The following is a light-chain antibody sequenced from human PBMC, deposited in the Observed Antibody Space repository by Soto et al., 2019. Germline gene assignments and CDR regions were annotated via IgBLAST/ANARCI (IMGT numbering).Light chain of an antibody. J-gene: IGKJ3*01. V-gene: IGKV1-39*01. CDR1: QSISSY. Sequence: DIQMTQSPSSLSASVGDRVTITCRASQSISSYLNWYQQKPGKAPKLLLYAASSLQSGVPSRFSSSESVTDFTLTISSLQPEDFATYYCQQSYSTLFTFGPGAKVDSK. CDR3: QQSYSTLFT. CDR2: AAS.